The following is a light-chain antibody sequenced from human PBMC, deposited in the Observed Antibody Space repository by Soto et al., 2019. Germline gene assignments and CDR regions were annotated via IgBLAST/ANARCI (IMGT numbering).Light chain of an antibody. CDR3: QQYNNWPYT. J-gene: IGKJ2*01. CDR2: GAS. CDR1: QSVSSN. V-gene: IGKV3-15*01. Sequence: EIVMTQSPATLAVSPGERAALSCRASQSVSSNLAWYQQKPGQAPRLLIYGASSRATGTPARFSGSGSATEFTLTISSLQSEDFAVYYCQQYNNWPYTFGLGTKLDMK.